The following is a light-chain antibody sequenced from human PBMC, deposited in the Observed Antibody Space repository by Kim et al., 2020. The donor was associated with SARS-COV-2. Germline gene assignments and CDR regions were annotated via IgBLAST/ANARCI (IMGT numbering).Light chain of an antibody. CDR3: QQYNKWPPIT. V-gene: IGKV3-15*01. CDR2: GAS. Sequence: EIVMTQSPATLSVSPGERATLSCRASQSVSSNLAWYQQKPGQAPRLLIYGASTRATGFPARFSGSGSGTEFTLTISSLQSEDFAVYYCQQYNKWPPITFGQGTRLEIK. J-gene: IGKJ5*01. CDR1: QSVSSN.